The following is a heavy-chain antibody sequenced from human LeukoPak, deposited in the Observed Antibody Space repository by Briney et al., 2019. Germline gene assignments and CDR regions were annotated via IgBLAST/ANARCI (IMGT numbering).Heavy chain of an antibody. J-gene: IGHJ4*02. D-gene: IGHD2-2*01. V-gene: IGHV4-38-2*01. CDR1: GYSFTSGHY. Sequence: SETLSLTCSVSGYSFTSGHYWGWIRQPPGKGLEWIANIYHTGSAHHNPSLKSRVTISVDTSKNQFSLKLSSVTAADTAVYYCARYCTSTTCILRGFDYWGQGTLVTVSS. CDR3: ARYCTSTTCILRGFDY. CDR2: IYHTGSA.